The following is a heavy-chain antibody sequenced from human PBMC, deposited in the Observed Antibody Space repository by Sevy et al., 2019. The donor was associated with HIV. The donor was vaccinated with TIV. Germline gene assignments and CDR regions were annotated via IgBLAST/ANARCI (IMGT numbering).Heavy chain of an antibody. CDR1: GFSFGDYG. D-gene: IGHD1-26*01. V-gene: IGHV3-49*04. CDR3: TRPSTGSYNLAFDS. J-gene: IGHJ4*02. Sequence: GGSLRLSCSASGFSFGDYGINWVRQTPGKGLQWVGLIRSKTYRGTTEYAASVRGRFTISRDDSKSIAYLQMHNLKNEDTALYYCTRPSTGSYNLAFDSWGQGTLVTVSS. CDR2: IRSKTYRGTT.